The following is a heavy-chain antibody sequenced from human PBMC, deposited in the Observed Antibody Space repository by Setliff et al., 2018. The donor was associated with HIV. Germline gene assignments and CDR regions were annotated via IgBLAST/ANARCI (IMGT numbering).Heavy chain of an antibody. Sequence: PSETLSLTCTVSGGSISSHYWSWIRQPPGKGLEWIGYIFYSGNPNYNPSLKGRVTISLDPSKKQFSLRLRSVTAADTAVYYCARAYGSERLNWFDPWGQGTLVTAPQ. D-gene: IGHD3-10*01. J-gene: IGHJ5*02. CDR1: GGSISSHY. CDR3: ARAYGSERLNWFDP. V-gene: IGHV4-59*11. CDR2: IFYSGNP.